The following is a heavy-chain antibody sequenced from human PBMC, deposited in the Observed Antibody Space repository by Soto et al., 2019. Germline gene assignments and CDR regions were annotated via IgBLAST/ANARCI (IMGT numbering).Heavy chain of an antibody. Sequence: SETLSLTCTVSGGSISDFYWSWIRQSPGKRLEWIGYLYYTGSTNYNPALKSRVTISLDTSKTQFSLKLGSVTAADTAVYYCARGGGYDFRSSQAPPIDVWGQGTTVT. CDR2: LYYTGST. V-gene: IGHV4-59*01. J-gene: IGHJ6*02. CDR3: ARGGGYDFRSSQAPPIDV. CDR1: GGSISDFY. D-gene: IGHD3-3*01.